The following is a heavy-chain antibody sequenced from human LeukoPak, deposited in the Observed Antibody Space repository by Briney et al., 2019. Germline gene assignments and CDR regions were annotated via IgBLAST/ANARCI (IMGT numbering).Heavy chain of an antibody. V-gene: IGHV1-18*04. CDR2: TSYNGNT. CDR3: ARHSGSGWQALGY. Sequence: ASVKVSCKASGYTFSNYGISWVRQAPGLGLEWMGWTSYNGNTNYAQKFQDRGTMTTDTSTTTAYMELRSLEPDDTAVYYCARHSGSGWQALGYWGQGTLVTVPS. D-gene: IGHD6-19*01. CDR1: GYTFSNYG. J-gene: IGHJ4*02.